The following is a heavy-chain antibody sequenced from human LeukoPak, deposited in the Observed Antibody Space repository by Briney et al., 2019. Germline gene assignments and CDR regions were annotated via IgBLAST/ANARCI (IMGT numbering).Heavy chain of an antibody. D-gene: IGHD3-10*01. CDR2: INHSGTT. CDR3: ARGRGRNRGGRLYYYMDV. J-gene: IGHJ6*03. CDR1: GGSFSGNY. V-gene: IGHV4-34*01. Sequence: SETLSLTCAVYGGSFSGNYWSWIRQPTGKGLEWIVEINHSGTTNYNPSLKSRVTISVDASKNQFSLKLSSVTAADTAVYYCARGRGRNRGGRLYYYMDVWGKGTTVTVSS.